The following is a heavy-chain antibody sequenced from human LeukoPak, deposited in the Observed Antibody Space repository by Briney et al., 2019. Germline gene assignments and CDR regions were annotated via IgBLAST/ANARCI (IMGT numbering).Heavy chain of an antibody. Sequence: GGSLRLSCAVSGFTVSRNYMTWVRQAPGKGLEWVSVIYSGGSTYYADSVKGRFTISRDNSKNTWYLQMNSLRAEDTAVYYCARAPSLRKLWLSYWGQGTLVTVSS. V-gene: IGHV3-53*01. CDR2: IYSGGST. CDR1: GFTVSRNY. CDR3: ARAPSLRKLWLSY. D-gene: IGHD2-21*01. J-gene: IGHJ4*02.